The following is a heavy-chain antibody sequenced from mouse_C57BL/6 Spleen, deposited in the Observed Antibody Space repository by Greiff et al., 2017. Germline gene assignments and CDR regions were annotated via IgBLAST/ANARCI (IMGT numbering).Heavy chain of an antibody. CDR3: AREDSPWDYAMDY. J-gene: IGHJ4*01. V-gene: IGHV3-6*01. D-gene: IGHD4-1*01. CDR2: ISYDGSN. CDR1: GYSITSGYY. Sequence: EVQLQQSGPGLVKPSQSLSLTCSVTGYSITSGYYWNWIRQFPGNKLEWMGYISYDGSNNYNPSLKNRISITRDTSKNQFFLKLNSVTTEDTATYYCAREDSPWDYAMDYWGQGTSVTVSS.